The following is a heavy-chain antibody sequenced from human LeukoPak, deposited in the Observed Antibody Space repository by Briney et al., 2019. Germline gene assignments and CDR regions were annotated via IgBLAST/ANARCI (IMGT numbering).Heavy chain of an antibody. CDR3: ARERWSSHPSQGTFDI. D-gene: IGHD4-23*01. J-gene: IGHJ3*02. CDR1: GYIFSDYG. V-gene: IGHV1-18*01. Sequence: ASVNVSCKASGYIFSDYGVSWVRQAPGQGLEWMGWISVYNGNTVYAQNLRDRVTMTTDTSTNTAYMELRSLRSDDTAVYYCARERWSSHPSQGTFDIWGHGTMVIV. CDR2: ISVYNGNT.